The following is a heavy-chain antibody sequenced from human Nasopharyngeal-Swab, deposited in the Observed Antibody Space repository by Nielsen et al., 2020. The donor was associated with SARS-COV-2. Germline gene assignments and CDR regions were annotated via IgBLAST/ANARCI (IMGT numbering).Heavy chain of an antibody. V-gene: IGHV3-9*01. Sequence: GGSLRLSCAASGFTFDDYAMHWVRQAPEKGLEWVSGISWNSGSIGYADSVKGRFTISRDNAKNSLYLQMNSLRAEDTALYYCAKDYYYDSSGYNKGGPGDYYHGMDVWGQGTTVTVSS. CDR3: AKDYYYDSSGYNKGGPGDYYHGMDV. D-gene: IGHD3-22*01. CDR1: GFTFDDYA. J-gene: IGHJ6*02. CDR2: ISWNSGSI.